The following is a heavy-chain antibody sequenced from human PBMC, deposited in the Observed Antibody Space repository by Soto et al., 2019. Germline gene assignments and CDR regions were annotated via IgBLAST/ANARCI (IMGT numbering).Heavy chain of an antibody. J-gene: IGHJ3*02. Sequence: SETLCLTCTVAGGSISSGDYYWSWIRQPPGKGLEWIGYIYYSGSTYYNPSLKSRVTISVDTSKNQFSLKLSSVTAADTAVYYCARVRHINAFDIWGQGTMVTVSS. CDR2: IYYSGST. V-gene: IGHV4-30-4*01. CDR1: GGSISSGDYY. CDR3: ARVRHINAFDI. D-gene: IGHD1-20*01.